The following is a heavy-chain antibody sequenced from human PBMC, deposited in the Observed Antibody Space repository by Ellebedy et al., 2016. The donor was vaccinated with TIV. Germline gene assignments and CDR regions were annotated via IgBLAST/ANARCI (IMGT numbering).Heavy chain of an antibody. V-gene: IGHV4-59*01. CDR1: SGSITGSY. D-gene: IGHD6-19*01. CDR2: IYYSGTT. Sequence: MPSETLSLTCTVSSGSITGSYWSWIRQPPGKGLEWIGFIYYSGTTNYNPSLKSRVAISVDTSKNQFSLRLSSVTAADTAVYYCAGAVAGIRYWGQGTLVTVSS. CDR3: AGAVAGIRY. J-gene: IGHJ4*02.